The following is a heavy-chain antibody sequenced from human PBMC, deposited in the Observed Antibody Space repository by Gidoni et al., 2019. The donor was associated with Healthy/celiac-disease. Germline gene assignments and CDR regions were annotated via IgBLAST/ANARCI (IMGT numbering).Heavy chain of an antibody. CDR2: IKRKTDGGTT. V-gene: IGHV3-15*01. CDR1: GFTFSNAW. CDR3: TTPYYYGSGSYFRIYDAFDI. J-gene: IGHJ3*02. Sequence: EVQLVESGGGLVKPVGSLRLSCAASGFTFSNAWMSWVRQAPGKGLEWVGRIKRKTDGGTTDYAAPVKGRFTISRDDSKNTLYLQMNSLKTEDTAVYYFTTPYYYGSGSYFRIYDAFDIWGQGTMVTVSS. D-gene: IGHD3-10*01.